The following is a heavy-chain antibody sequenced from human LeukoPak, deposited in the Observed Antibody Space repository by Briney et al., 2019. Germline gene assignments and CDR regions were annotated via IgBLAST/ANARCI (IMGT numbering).Heavy chain of an antibody. J-gene: IGHJ3*02. V-gene: IGHV3-48*03. D-gene: IGHD3-22*01. Sequence: PGGSLRLSCAASGFTFSSYEMNWVRQAPGKGLEWVSYISSSGSTIYYADSVKGRFTISRDNAKNSLYLQMNSLRAEDTAVYYCGYDSSGYRDPLVECDAFDIWGQGTMVTVSS. CDR1: GFTFSSYE. CDR3: GYDSSGYRDPLVECDAFDI. CDR2: ISSSGSTI.